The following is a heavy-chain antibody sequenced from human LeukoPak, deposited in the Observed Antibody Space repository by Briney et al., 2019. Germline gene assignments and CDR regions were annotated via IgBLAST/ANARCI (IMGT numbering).Heavy chain of an antibody. CDR1: GFTFSTYW. CDR3: ARDGGSGYAYDY. V-gene: IGHV3-7*01. J-gene: IGHJ4*02. Sequence: GGSLRLSCAASGFTFSTYWMSWVRQAPGKGLEWVANTKQDGSEKHYVDSARGRFTISRDNAKNSLYLQMNSLRAEDTAVYYCARDGGSGYAYDYWGQGTQVTVSS. D-gene: IGHD5-12*01. CDR2: TKQDGSEK.